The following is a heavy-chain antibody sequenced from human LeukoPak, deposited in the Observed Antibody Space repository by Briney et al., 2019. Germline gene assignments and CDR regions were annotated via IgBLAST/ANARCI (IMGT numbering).Heavy chain of an antibody. CDR2: INGSGGST. V-gene: IGHV3-23*01. Sequence: GSLRLSCAASGFTFSSYAMSWVRQAPGKGLEWVSAINGSGGSTYYADSVKGRFTISRDNSKNTLYLQMNSLRAEDTAVYYCAKDTGPIKRELFRMRRRTLNYWGQGTLVTVSS. D-gene: IGHD1-26*01. CDR3: AKDTGPIKRELFRMRRRTLNY. J-gene: IGHJ4*02. CDR1: GFTFSSYA.